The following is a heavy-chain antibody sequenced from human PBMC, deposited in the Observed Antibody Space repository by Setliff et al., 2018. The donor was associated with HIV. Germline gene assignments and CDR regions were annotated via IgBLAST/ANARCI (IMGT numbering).Heavy chain of an antibody. D-gene: IGHD3-22*01. V-gene: IGHV1-2*02. J-gene: IGHJ4*02. Sequence: ASVKVSCKGYGYIFSDYYIHWVRQAPGQGLEWMGWINPNSGDTKYSERFQGRVTMTRDTSMGAIFMELRSLTSAYTAVYYCGREVVIAAIGSLDLWGQGTLVTVSS. CDR2: INPNSGDT. CDR1: GYIFSDYY. CDR3: GREVVIAAIGSLDL.